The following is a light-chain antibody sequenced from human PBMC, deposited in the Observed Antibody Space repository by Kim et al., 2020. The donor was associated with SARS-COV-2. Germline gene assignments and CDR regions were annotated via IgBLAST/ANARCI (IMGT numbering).Light chain of an antibody. Sequence: QRVTISCTGSSSNIGAGYDVHWYQQLPGTAPNLLIYGNSDRPSGFPDRFSGSKSGTSASLAIAGLQAEDEADYYCQSYDSSLSGWVFGGGTKLTVL. CDR3: QSYDSSLSGWV. J-gene: IGLJ3*02. V-gene: IGLV1-40*01. CDR2: GNS. CDR1: SSNIGAGYD.